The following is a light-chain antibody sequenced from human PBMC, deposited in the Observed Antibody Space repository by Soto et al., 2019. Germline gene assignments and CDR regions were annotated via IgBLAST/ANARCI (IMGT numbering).Light chain of an antibody. CDR2: DAS. Sequence: DIQMTQSPSSLSASVGDRVTITCQASQDITNYLNWYQQKAGKAPKLLTYDASNFEIGVPSRFSGSGSSTDFTFTINSLQPEDIGTYYCQQYDTVPNTFGQGTKVEMK. J-gene: IGKJ2*01. V-gene: IGKV1-33*01. CDR1: QDITNY. CDR3: QQYDTVPNT.